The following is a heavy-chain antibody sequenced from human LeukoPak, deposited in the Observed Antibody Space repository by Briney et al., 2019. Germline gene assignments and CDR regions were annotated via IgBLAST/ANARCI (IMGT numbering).Heavy chain of an antibody. CDR2: IKQDGSEK. D-gene: IGHD6-13*01. CDR3: ARDGVIAAAAYFDY. CDR1: GFIFSSYS. J-gene: IGHJ4*02. V-gene: IGHV3-7*01. Sequence: GGSLRLSCAASGFIFSSYSMSWVRQAPGKGLEWVANIKQDGSEKYYVDSVKGRFTISRDNAKNSLYLQMNSLRAEDTAVYYCARDGVIAAAAYFDYWGQGTLVTVSS.